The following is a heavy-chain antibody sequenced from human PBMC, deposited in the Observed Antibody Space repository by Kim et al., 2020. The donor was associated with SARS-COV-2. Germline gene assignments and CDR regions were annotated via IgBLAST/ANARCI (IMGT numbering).Heavy chain of an antibody. D-gene: IGHD1-26*01. Sequence: GGSLRLSCAASGFTFSSYGMHWVRQAPGKGLEWVAVIWYDGNNKYYADSVKGRFTISRDNSKNTLYLQMNSPIAEDTAVYYCARAGGSYSIEYLQHWGQGTLVTVSS. CDR1: GFTFSSYG. J-gene: IGHJ1*01. CDR3: ARAGGSYSIEYLQH. CDR2: IWYDGNNK. V-gene: IGHV3-33*01.